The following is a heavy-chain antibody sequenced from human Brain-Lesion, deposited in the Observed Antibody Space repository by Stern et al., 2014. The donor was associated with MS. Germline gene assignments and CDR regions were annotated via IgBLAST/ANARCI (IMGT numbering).Heavy chain of an antibody. V-gene: IGHV1-24*01. Sequence: QVQLVQSGAEVKKPGASVKVSCKASGYTLTELSMHWVRQAPRKGLEWMGGFDPEDGETIYAQKFQGRVTMTEDTSTDPAYMELSRLRSEDTAVYYCATLSPGAGGNYYRHFDYWGQGTLVTVSS. CDR3: ATLSPGAGGNYYRHFDY. J-gene: IGHJ4*02. D-gene: IGHD1-26*01. CDR2: FDPEDGET. CDR1: GYTLTELS.